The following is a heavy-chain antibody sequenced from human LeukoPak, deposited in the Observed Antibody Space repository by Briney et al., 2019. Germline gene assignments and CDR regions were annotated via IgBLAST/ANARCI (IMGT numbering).Heavy chain of an antibody. Sequence: SETLSLTCTVSGGSISSSSYYWGWIRQPPGKGLEWIGSIYYSGSTYYNPSLKSRVTISVDTSKNQFSLKLSSVTAADTAVYYCARDLYLGVLGWFDPWGQGTLVTVSS. CDR2: IYYSGST. CDR1: GGSISSSSYY. D-gene: IGHD3-3*02. V-gene: IGHV4-39*07. CDR3: ARDLYLGVLGWFDP. J-gene: IGHJ5*02.